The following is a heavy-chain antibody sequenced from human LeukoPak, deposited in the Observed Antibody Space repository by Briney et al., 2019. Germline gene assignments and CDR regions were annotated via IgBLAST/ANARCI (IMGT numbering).Heavy chain of an antibody. Sequence: GASVKVSCKASGYTFTSYGISWVRQAPGQRLEWMGWINAGNGNTKYSQKFQGRVTITRDTSASTAYMELSSLRSEDTAVYYCARDAPYGDWVYWGQGTLVTVSS. CDR3: ARDAPYGDWVY. CDR2: INAGNGNT. CDR1: GYTFTSYG. J-gene: IGHJ4*02. V-gene: IGHV1-3*01. D-gene: IGHD4-17*01.